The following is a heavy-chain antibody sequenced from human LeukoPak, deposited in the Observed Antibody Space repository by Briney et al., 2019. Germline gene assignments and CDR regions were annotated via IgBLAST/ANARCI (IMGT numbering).Heavy chain of an antibody. CDR1: GFNITKTY. CDR2: TYAGGAS. Sequence: GGSLRLSCAASGFNITKTYLMWARQAPGKRLEWVSVTYAGGASWYGDFVEGRFTISRDNSKNTVYLQMNGLRGDDTAIYYCARADSTKWWGLDPWGQGTLVTVAS. V-gene: IGHV3-53*01. J-gene: IGHJ5*02. D-gene: IGHD2-2*01. CDR3: ARADSTKWWGLDP.